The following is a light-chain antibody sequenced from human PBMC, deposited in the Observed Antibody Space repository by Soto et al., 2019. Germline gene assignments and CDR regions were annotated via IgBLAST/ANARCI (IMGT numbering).Light chain of an antibody. CDR3: QQYSIYPCS. Sequence: AIRMTQSPSSLSASTGDRATITCRASQGISSYLAWYQQKPGKAPKLLIYAASTLQSGVPSRFSGSGSGTDFTLTISSLQPGDFATYYCQQYSIYPCSFGQGTALEIK. J-gene: IGKJ2*02. CDR2: AAS. V-gene: IGKV1-8*01. CDR1: QGISSY.